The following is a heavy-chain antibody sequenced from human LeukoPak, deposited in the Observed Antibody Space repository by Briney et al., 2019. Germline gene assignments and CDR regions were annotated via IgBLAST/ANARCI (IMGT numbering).Heavy chain of an antibody. CDR3: ARARLLFGLLPGDY. Sequence: ASVQVSRKASGYTFTGYYMHWVRQAPGQGLEGMGRINPNSGGTNYAQKFQGRVTMTRDTSISTAYMELSRLRSDDTAVYYCARARLLFGLLPGDYWGQGALVTVSS. V-gene: IGHV1-2*06. CDR2: INPNSGGT. J-gene: IGHJ4*02. CDR1: GYTFTGYY. D-gene: IGHD3-10*01.